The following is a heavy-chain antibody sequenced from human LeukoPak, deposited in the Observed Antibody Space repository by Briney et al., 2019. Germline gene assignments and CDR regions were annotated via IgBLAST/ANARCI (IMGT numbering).Heavy chain of an antibody. D-gene: IGHD1-14*01. J-gene: IGHJ4*02. Sequence: GGSLRLSCAASGFTFSSYGMHWVRQAPGKGLEWVAFIRYDGSNQYYADSVKGRFTISRDNSKNTMYLQMSSLRPEDTAVYYCAPRNRGYWGQGTLVTVSS. V-gene: IGHV3-30*02. CDR1: GFTFSSYG. CDR2: IRYDGSNQ. CDR3: APRNRGY.